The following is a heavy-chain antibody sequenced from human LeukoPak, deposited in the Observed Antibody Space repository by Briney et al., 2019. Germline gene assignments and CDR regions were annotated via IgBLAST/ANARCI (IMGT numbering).Heavy chain of an antibody. D-gene: IGHD5-18*01. CDR1: GFTFSDYY. CDR3: ARDADTDMETVDY. Sequence: GGSLRLSCAASGFTFSDYYMSWIRQAPGKGLEWVSYISSSGSTIYYADSVKGRFTISRDNAKNSLYLQMNSLRAEDTAVYYCARDADTDMETVDYWGQGTLVTVSS. V-gene: IGHV3-11*01. CDR2: ISSSGSTI. J-gene: IGHJ4*02.